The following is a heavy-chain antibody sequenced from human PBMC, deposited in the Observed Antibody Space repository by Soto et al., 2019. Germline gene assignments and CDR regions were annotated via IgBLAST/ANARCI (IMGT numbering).Heavy chain of an antibody. J-gene: IGHJ5*02. V-gene: IGHV4-30-4*01. CDR3: ARERTDGSRLDP. CDR1: GGSISSGDYY. CDR2: IYSSGST. Sequence: QVQLQESGPGLVKPSQTLSLTCTVSGGSISSGDYYWSWIRQPPGKGLEWIGYIYSSGSTYYNPSLKGRVTISADTSKDLFSLRLSSVTAAGTAVYCCARERTDGSRLDPWGQGTLVTVSS. D-gene: IGHD6-13*01.